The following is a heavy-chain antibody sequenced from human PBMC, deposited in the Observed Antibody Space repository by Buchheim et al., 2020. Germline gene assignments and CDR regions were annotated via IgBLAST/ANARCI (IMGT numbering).Heavy chain of an antibody. CDR3: ASAGGEFDY. J-gene: IGHJ4*02. D-gene: IGHD3-10*01. CDR1: GGSISSYY. Sequence: QVQLQESGPGLVKPSETLSLTCTVSGGSISSYYCSWIRQPPGKGLEWIGFIYYCGSTNYNHSLTIRVTISVDTSKNQISLSLSSVNAADTAVYYCASAGGEFDYWGQGTL. CDR2: IYYCGST. V-gene: IGHV4-59*13.